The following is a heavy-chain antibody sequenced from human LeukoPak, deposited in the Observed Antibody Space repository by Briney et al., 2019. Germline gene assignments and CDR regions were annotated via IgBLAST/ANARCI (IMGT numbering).Heavy chain of an antibody. J-gene: IGHJ4*02. CDR1: GGSFNGYY. D-gene: IGHD3-22*01. CDR3: AREDSSGYYEY. V-gene: IGHV4-34*01. Sequence: SETLSLTCAVYGGSFNGYYWSWIRQPPGKGLEWIGEINYSGSTNYNPSLESRVTISVDTSKNQFSLKLSSVTAADTAVYYCAREDSSGYYEYWGQGTLVTVSS. CDR2: INYSGST.